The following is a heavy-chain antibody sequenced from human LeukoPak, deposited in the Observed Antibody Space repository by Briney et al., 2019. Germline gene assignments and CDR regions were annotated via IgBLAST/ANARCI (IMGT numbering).Heavy chain of an antibody. CDR3: ARLVVVVVASTPLDY. Sequence: ASVKVSCKASGYTFTSHGISWVRQAPGQGLEWMGWISVHNGNTHYAQKLQGRVTMTTDTPTSTAYMGLRSLRSDDTAVYYCARLVVVVVASTPLDYWGQGTLVTVSP. V-gene: IGHV1-18*01. CDR1: GYTFTSHG. J-gene: IGHJ4*02. CDR2: ISVHNGNT. D-gene: IGHD2-15*01.